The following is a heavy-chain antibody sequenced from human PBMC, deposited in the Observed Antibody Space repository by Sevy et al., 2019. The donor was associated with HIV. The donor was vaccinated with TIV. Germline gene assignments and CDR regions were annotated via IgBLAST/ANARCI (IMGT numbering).Heavy chain of an antibody. V-gene: IGHV1-18*01. CDR3: SPGDLYGTSSWVEDH. Sequence: ASVKVSCKASGYTFTTYGIIWVRQAPGQRLEWVGWISTYNGVTNYTPSLQGRVTLTTDTSTNTAYMELRSLGSDDTTVYFCSPGDLYGTSSWVEDHWGQGTLVTVSS. J-gene: IGHJ4*02. CDR2: ISTYNGVT. D-gene: IGHD6-6*01. CDR1: GYTFTTYG.